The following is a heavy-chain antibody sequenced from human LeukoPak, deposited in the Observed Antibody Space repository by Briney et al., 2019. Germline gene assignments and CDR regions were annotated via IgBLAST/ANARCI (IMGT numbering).Heavy chain of an antibody. CDR1: GFTFSSYV. CDR2: ISGGATST. CDR3: AKDKLVVYASYYFDY. Sequence: PGGSVRLSCAASGFTFSSYVMSWVRQAPGKGLEWVSVISGGATSTYYADSVKGRFTISRDNSKNTLYLQMNSLRAEDTAVYYCAKDKLVVYASYYFDYWGQGTLVTVSS. D-gene: IGHD2-8*02. V-gene: IGHV3-23*01. J-gene: IGHJ4*02.